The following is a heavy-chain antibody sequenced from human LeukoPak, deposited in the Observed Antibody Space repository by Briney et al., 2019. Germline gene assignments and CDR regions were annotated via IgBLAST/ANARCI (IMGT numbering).Heavy chain of an antibody. CDR3: AFSYYYDSSGYSIQ. J-gene: IGHJ4*02. CDR1: GYTFTSYG. V-gene: IGHV1-18*01. D-gene: IGHD3-22*01. Sequence: ASVKVSCKASGYTFTSYGISWVRQAPGQGLEWMGWISAYNGSTNYAQKLQGRVTMTTDTSTSTAYMELRSLRSDDTAVYYCAFSYYYDSSGYSIQWGQGTLVTVSS. CDR2: ISAYNGST.